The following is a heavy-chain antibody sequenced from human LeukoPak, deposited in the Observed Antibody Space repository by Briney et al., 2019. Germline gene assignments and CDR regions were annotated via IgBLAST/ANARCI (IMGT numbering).Heavy chain of an antibody. CDR2: IYTSGST. J-gene: IGHJ6*04. CDR3: ARDLGMDV. V-gene: IGHV4-61*02. Sequence: SETLSLTCTVSGGSISSGSYYWSWIRQPAGKGLEWIGRIYTSGSTNYNPSLKSRVTMSVDTSKNQFSLKLSSVTAADTAVYYCARDLGMDVWGKGTTVTISS. CDR1: GGSISSGSYY.